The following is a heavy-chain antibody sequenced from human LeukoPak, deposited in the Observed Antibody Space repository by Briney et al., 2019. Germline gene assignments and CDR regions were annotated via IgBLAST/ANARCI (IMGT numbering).Heavy chain of an antibody. J-gene: IGHJ6*02. CDR2: IYYSGST. V-gene: IGHV4-31*03. Sequence: SETLSLTCTVSGGSISSGGYYWSWIRQHPGKGLEWIGYIYYSGSTYYNPSLKSRVTISVDTSKNQFSLKLSSVTAADTAVYYCARRLVFWSGYSQSDYYYYGMDVWGQGTTVTVTS. CDR3: ARRLVFWSGYSQSDYYYYGMDV. CDR1: GGSISSGGYY. D-gene: IGHD3-3*01.